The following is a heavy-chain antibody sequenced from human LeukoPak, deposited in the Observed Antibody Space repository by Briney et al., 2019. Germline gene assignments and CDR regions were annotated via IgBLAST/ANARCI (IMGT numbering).Heavy chain of an antibody. CDR3: ARPPIFDY. D-gene: IGHD5-24*01. CDR2: IYHSGST. CDR1: GYSISSGYY. J-gene: IGHJ4*02. V-gene: IGHV4-38-2*02. Sequence: SETLSLTCTVSGYSISSGYYWGWIRQPPGKGLEWIGSIYHSGSTYYNPSLKSRVTISVDTSKNQFSLKLSSVTAADTAVYYCARPPIFDYWGQGTLVTVSS.